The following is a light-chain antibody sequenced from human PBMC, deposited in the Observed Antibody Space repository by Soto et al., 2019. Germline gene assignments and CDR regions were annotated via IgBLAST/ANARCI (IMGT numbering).Light chain of an antibody. CDR3: SSKRDSSTLFV. CDR1: SSDVGAYNY. CDR2: EVT. Sequence: QSVLTQPASVSGSPGQSITISCTGTSSDVGAYNYVSWYQHHPGNVPKLLIYEVTNRPSGVSDRFSGSKSGNTASLTISGLQAEDEADYYCSSKRDSSTLFVFGTGTKVTVL. J-gene: IGLJ1*01. V-gene: IGLV2-14*01.